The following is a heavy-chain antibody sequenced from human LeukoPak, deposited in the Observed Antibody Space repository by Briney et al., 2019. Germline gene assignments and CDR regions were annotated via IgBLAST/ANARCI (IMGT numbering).Heavy chain of an antibody. D-gene: IGHD3-9*01. Sequence: GESLKISCKGSGYSFTSYWIGWVRQMPGKGLEWMGIIYPGDSDTRYSPSFQGQVTISADKSISTAYLQWSSLKASDTAMYYCARRGRGYFVWLSQFDYWGQGTLVTVSS. CDR2: IYPGDSDT. CDR3: ARRGRGYFVWLSQFDY. V-gene: IGHV5-51*01. J-gene: IGHJ4*02. CDR1: GYSFTSYW.